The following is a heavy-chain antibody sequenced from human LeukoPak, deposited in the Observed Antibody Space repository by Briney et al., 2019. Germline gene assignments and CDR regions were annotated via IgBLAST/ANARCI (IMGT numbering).Heavy chain of an antibody. J-gene: IGHJ3*02. Sequence: PSETLSLTCSVSGYSISSGFYWGRIRQPPGKGLEWIGSMYHSGSTHYNPSLKSRVTISVDTSKNQFSLKLSSVTAADTAVYYCARDNYDSSGYYSPYDAFDIWGQGTMVTVSS. V-gene: IGHV4-38-2*02. CDR1: GYSISSGFY. D-gene: IGHD3-22*01. CDR2: MYHSGST. CDR3: ARDNYDSSGYYSPYDAFDI.